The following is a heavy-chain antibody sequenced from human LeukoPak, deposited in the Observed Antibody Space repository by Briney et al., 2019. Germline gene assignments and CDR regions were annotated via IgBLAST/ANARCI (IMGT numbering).Heavy chain of an antibody. CDR1: GFTFSSYA. J-gene: IGHJ4*02. Sequence: GGSLRLSCAASGFTFSSYAMHWVRQAPGKGLEWVAVISYDGSNKYYADSVKGRFTISRDNSKNTLYLQMNSLRAEDTAVYYCARASHPPFSPEQWLVTHFDYWGQGTLVTVSS. D-gene: IGHD6-19*01. CDR3: ARASHPPFSPEQWLVTHFDY. V-gene: IGHV3-30*04. CDR2: ISYDGSNK.